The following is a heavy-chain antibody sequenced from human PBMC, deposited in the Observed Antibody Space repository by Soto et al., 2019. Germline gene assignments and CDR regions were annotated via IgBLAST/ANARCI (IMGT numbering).Heavy chain of an antibody. Sequence: SETLSLTCTVSGGSISGYYWSWIRQPPGRGLEWIGYFHYSGSTNYSPSLKSRVTISVDTSKNQFSLRLSSMTAADTAVYYCARHVREFSGPGSQYFDYWGQGTLVTVSS. CDR1: GGSISGYY. J-gene: IGHJ4*02. CDR2: FHYSGST. D-gene: IGHD3-10*01. V-gene: IGHV4-59*08. CDR3: ARHVREFSGPGSQYFDY.